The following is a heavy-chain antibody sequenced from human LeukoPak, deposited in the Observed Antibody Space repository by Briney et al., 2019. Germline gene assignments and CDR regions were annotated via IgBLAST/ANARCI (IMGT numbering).Heavy chain of an antibody. CDR1: GFTFSSYW. D-gene: IGHD6-19*01. CDR2: IKQDGSEK. CDR3: AKDRRPIAVAGSGDY. V-gene: IGHV3-7*03. J-gene: IGHJ4*02. Sequence: GGSLRLSCAASGFTFSSYWMSWVRQAPGKGLEWVANIKQDGSEKYYVDSVKGRFTISRDNAKNSLYLQMNSLRAEDTALYYCAKDRRPIAVAGSGDYWGQGTLVTVSS.